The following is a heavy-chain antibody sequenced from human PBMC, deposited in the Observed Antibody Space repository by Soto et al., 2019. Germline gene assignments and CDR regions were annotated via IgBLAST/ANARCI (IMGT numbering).Heavy chain of an antibody. Sequence: QVQLQESGPGLVRPSQTLSLTCTVSGGSISSGGYYWNWIRQHPGKGLEWIGYIYYSGNTYYNPSLKSRVTISVDTSKNQFSLKVSSVTAADTAVYYCARSSSGWTYFDYWGQGTLVTVSS. J-gene: IGHJ4*02. V-gene: IGHV4-31*03. D-gene: IGHD6-19*01. CDR3: ARSSSGWTYFDY. CDR1: GGSISSGGYY. CDR2: IYYSGNT.